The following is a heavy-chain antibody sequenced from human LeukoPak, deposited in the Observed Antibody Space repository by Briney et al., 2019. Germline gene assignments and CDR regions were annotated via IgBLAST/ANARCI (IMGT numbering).Heavy chain of an antibody. J-gene: IGHJ4*02. V-gene: IGHV3-30*02. CDR2: MWDDGTNE. CDR1: GFNFGVYG. CDR3: AKDRGFSSWYYFDY. D-gene: IGHD6-13*01. Sequence: GGSLRLSCAASGFNFGVYGMHWVRQAPGKGLEWVAVMWDDGTNENYVDSVKGRFTISRDNGKKTLYLQMNSLRAEDTALYYCAKDRGFSSWYYFDYWGQGTLVTVSS.